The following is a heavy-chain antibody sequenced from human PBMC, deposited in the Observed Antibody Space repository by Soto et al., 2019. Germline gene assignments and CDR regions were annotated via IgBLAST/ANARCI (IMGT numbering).Heavy chain of an antibody. J-gene: IGHJ6*02. CDR3: ARDPDEVVGTDYHYYGMDV. Sequence: QVQLVQSGAEVKKPGSSVKVSCKASGDTSSNYGVSWVRQAPGQGLEWMGGILPVFGTTTYARNFQGRITITADKSTSTVYMELPSLRSDDTATYYCARDPDEVVGTDYHYYGMDVWDQGATVTVSS. D-gene: IGHD1-26*01. V-gene: IGHV1-69*06. CDR2: ILPVFGTT. CDR1: GDTSSNYG.